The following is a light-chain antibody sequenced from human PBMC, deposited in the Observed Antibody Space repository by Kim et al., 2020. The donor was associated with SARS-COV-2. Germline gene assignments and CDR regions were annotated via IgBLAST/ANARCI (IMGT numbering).Light chain of an antibody. CDR2: GAS. Sequence: EIVLTQSPGTLSLSPGERATLSCRASQSVSSSYLAWCQQKPGQAPRLLIYGASSRATGIPDRFSGSGSGTDFTLTISRLEPEDFAVYYCQQYSSSPNTFGQGTKLEI. V-gene: IGKV3-20*01. J-gene: IGKJ2*01. CDR1: QSVSSSY. CDR3: QQYSSSPNT.